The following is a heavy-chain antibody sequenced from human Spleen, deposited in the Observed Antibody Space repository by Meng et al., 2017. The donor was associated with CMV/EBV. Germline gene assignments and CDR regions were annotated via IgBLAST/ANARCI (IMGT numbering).Heavy chain of an antibody. CDR3: AKGGSNTVIRVDTLFDY. CDR1: GFNFLIYN. D-gene: IGHD3-22*01. CDR2: ISDTGDYT. J-gene: IGHJ4*02. V-gene: IGHV3-23*01. Sequence: GGSLRLSCAASGFNFLIYNMNWVRQAPGKGLEWVASISDTGDYTYYADSVRGRFSISRDNSKNTVYLQMNSLRAEDTAVYYCAKGGSNTVIRVDTLFDYWGQGTLVTVSS.